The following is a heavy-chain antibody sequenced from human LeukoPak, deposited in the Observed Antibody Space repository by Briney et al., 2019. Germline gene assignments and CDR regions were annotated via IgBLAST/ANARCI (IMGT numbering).Heavy chain of an antibody. Sequence: GGSLRLSCAASGFTFTSYWMSWVRQAPGKGLEWVANIKQDGSEKNYVDSVKGRFTISRDNAKNSMSLQMNSLRAEDTAVYYCTRDQWEPLFNYYYGMDVWGQGTTVTVSS. V-gene: IGHV3-7*01. CDR1: GFTFTSYW. D-gene: IGHD1-26*01. CDR3: TRDQWEPLFNYYYGMDV. J-gene: IGHJ6*02. CDR2: IKQDGSEK.